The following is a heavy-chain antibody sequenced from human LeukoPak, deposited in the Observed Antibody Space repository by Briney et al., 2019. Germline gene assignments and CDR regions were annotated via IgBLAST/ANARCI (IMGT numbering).Heavy chain of an antibody. Sequence: GRCLRLSCAASGFTFSSYAMHWVRQAPGKGLEWVAVISYDGSNKYYADSVKGRFTISRDNSKNTLYLQMNSLRAEDTAVYYCAKQLGYCSDGSCYFPYWGQGTLVTVSS. CDR1: GFTFSSYA. CDR2: ISYDGSNK. V-gene: IGHV3-30-3*02. J-gene: IGHJ4*02. CDR3: AKQLGYCSDGSCYFPY. D-gene: IGHD2-15*01.